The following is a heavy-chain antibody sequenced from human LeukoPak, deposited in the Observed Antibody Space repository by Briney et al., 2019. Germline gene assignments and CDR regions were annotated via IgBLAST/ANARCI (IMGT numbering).Heavy chain of an antibody. CDR3: ARDRHSLNYGDSPRYIDY. J-gene: IGHJ4*02. D-gene: IGHD4-17*01. CDR1: GYTFTSYA. CDR2: INAGNGNT. V-gene: IGHV1-3*01. Sequence: ASVKVSCKASGYTFTSYAMHWVRQAPGQRLEWMGWINAGNGNTKYSQKFQGRVTITRDTSASTAYMELSSLRSEDTAVYYCARDRHSLNYGDSPRYIDYWGQGTLVTVSS.